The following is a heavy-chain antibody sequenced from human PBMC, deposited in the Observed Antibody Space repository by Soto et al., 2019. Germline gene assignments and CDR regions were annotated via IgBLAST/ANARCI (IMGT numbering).Heavy chain of an antibody. D-gene: IGHD3-10*01. J-gene: IGHJ5*02. Sequence: PGGSLRLSCAASGFTCSSYGMHWVRQVPGKGLEWVAVISYDGSNKYYADSVKGRFTISRDNSKNTLYLQMNSLRAEDTAVYYCAKELWFGESNWFAPRGQGTLVTVSS. CDR1: GFTCSSYG. V-gene: IGHV3-30*18. CDR3: AKELWFGESNWFAP. CDR2: ISYDGSNK.